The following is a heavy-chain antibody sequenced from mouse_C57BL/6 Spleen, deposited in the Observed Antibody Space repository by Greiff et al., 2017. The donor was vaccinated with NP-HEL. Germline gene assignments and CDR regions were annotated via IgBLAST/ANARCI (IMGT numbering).Heavy chain of an antibody. V-gene: IGHV1-26*01. J-gene: IGHJ3*01. CDR2: INPNNGGT. D-gene: IGHD3-2*02. CDR1: GYTFTDYY. Sequence: EVQLQQSGPELVKPGASVKISCKASGYTFTDYYMNWVKQSHGKSLEWIGDINPNNGGTSYNQKFKGKATLTVDKSSSTAYMELRSLTSEDSAVYYCARSGQLRLLWFAYWGQGTLVTVSA. CDR3: ARSGQLRLLWFAY.